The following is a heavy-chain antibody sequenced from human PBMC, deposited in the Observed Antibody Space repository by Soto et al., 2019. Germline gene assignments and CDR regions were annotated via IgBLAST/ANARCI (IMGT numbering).Heavy chain of an antibody. CDR1: GFTFSNAW. D-gene: IGHD1-26*01. CDR2: IKSKTDGGTT. Sequence: PGGSLRLSCAASGFTFSNAWMSWVRQAPGKGLEWVGRIKSKTDGGTTDYAAPVKGRFTISRDDSKNTLYLQMNSLKTEDTAVYYCTTDLLGGIYSDYYYGMDVWGQGTTVTVSS. V-gene: IGHV3-15*01. J-gene: IGHJ6*02. CDR3: TTDLLGGIYSDYYYGMDV.